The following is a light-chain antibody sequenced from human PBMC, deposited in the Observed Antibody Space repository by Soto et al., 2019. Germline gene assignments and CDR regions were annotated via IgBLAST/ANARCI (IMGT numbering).Light chain of an antibody. CDR2: RNY. V-gene: IGLV1-47*01. CDR1: GSNIGSNY. Sequence: QSVLTQPPSVSGTPGQRVTISCSGSGSNIGSNYVYWYQHLPGAAPKLLIFRNYQRPSGVPDRFSGSKSGTSGSLAISGLRSEDEADYYCATWDDSLSGWVFGGGTKLTVL. J-gene: IGLJ3*02. CDR3: ATWDDSLSGWV.